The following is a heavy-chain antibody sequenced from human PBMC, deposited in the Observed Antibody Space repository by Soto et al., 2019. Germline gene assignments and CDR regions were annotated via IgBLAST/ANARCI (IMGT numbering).Heavy chain of an antibody. V-gene: IGHV4-31*11. CDR1: GDSISSGNYY. CDR2: ISYRGTT. CDR3: ARVSTIIVVVPSIPGWFDP. J-gene: IGHJ5*02. D-gene: IGHD2-21*02. Sequence: SETLSLTCAVSGDSISSGNYYWAWIRQHPGKGLEWIGHISYRGTTYYNPSLRSRLRISVDTSRNQFSLTLRSVTAADSAVYYCARVSTIIVVVPSIPGWFDPWGQGSLVTVSS.